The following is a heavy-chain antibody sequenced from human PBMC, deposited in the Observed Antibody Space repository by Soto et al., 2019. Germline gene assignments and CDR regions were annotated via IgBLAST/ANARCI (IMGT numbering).Heavy chain of an antibody. J-gene: IGHJ4*02. CDR3: ASGRGYSYRGQDY. CDR2: ISSSSSTI. Sequence: LRLSCAASGFTFSSYSMNWVRQAPGKGLEWVSYISSSSSTIYYADSVKGRFTISRDNAKNSLYLQMNSLRDEDTAVYYCASGRGYSYRGQDYWGQGTLITVSS. CDR1: GFTFSSYS. D-gene: IGHD5-18*01. V-gene: IGHV3-48*02.